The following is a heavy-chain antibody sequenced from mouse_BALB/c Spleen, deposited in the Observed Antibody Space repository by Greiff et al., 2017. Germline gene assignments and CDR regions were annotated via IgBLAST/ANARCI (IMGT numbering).Heavy chain of an antibody. CDR2: IFPGTGTT. CDR3: ARSDYYGSSFDY. CDR1: GYTFTSYW. V-gene: IGHV1S132*01. D-gene: IGHD1-1*01. J-gene: IGHJ2*01. Sequence: VMLVESGAELVKPGASVKLSCKTSGYTFTSYWIQWVKQRPGQGLGWIGEIFPGTGTTYYNEKFKGKATLTIDTSSSTAYMQLSSLTSEDSAVYFCARSDYYGSSFDYWGQGTTLTVSS.